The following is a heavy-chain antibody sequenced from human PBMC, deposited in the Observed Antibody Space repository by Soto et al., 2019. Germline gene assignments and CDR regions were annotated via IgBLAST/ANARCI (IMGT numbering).Heavy chain of an antibody. D-gene: IGHD2-15*01. CDR2: IKSKKEGGTS. J-gene: IGHJ4*02. V-gene: IGHV3-15*07. CDR3: ARDRRYCSGGSCYGEFDY. Sequence: GGSLRLSCAAPWFTFSTPWINWVRQAPGKGLERVGRIKSKKEGGTSDFAAPVRGRFAISRDDSESMVYLQMDSLKTEDTAVYYCARDRRYCSGGSCYGEFDYWGQGTLVTVSS. CDR1: WFTFSTPW.